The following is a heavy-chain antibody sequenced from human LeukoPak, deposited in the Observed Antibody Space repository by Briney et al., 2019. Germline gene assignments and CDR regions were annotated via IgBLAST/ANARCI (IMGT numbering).Heavy chain of an antibody. Sequence: PGRSLRLSCAASGFTFDDYAMHWVRQAPGKGLEWVSGISWNSGSIGYADSVKGRFTISRDNAKNSLYLQMNSLRAEDTALYYCAKVPSGGMRLNYYFDYWGQGTLVTVSS. CDR3: AKVPSGGMRLNYYFDY. CDR2: ISWNSGSI. J-gene: IGHJ4*02. D-gene: IGHD2-8*01. CDR1: GFTFDDYA. V-gene: IGHV3-9*01.